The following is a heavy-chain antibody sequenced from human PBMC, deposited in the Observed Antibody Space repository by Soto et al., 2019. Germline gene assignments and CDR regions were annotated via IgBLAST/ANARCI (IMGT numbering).Heavy chain of an antibody. CDR2: INDRGSI. CDR3: ARESHDILTGPPWVWYFDL. V-gene: IGHV4-34*01. CDR1: GGSFSGYY. D-gene: IGHD3-9*01. J-gene: IGHJ2*01. Sequence: QVQLQQWGAGPLRPLETLSLTCGVSGGSFSGYYWAWIRQSPGKGLEWIGEINDRGSINYNTSLKSRVSISVDTSKNHYSRNLRSVTAADTAVYYCARESHDILTGPPWVWYFDLWGRGTLVTVSS.